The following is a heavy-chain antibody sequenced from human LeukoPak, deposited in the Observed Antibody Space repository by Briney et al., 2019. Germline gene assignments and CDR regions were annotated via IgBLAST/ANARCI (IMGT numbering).Heavy chain of an antibody. V-gene: IGHV3-21*01. CDR3: ARVAQGATTENYFYYYMDV. Sequence: PGGSLRLSCAASGFAFNRYTITWVRQAPGKGLESVSSITSRGSHIYIADSVKGRLTISRDNAKNSLFLQMSSLSVEDTAVYYCARVAQGATTENYFYYYMDVWGKGTTVTVSS. J-gene: IGHJ6*03. D-gene: IGHD4-11*01. CDR1: GFAFNRYT. CDR2: ITSRGSHI.